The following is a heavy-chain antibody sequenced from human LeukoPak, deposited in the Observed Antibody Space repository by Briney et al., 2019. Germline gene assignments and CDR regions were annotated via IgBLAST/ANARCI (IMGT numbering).Heavy chain of an antibody. CDR2: IKQDGSEK. Sequence: PGGSLRLSCAASGFTFSSYWMSWVRQAPGKGLEWVANIKQDGSEKYYVDSVKGRFTISRDNAKNSLYLQMNSLRAEDTAVYYCARVRSAAAIKAPDVWGQGTTVTVSS. D-gene: IGHD2-2*02. V-gene: IGHV3-7*04. J-gene: IGHJ6*02. CDR3: ARVRSAAAIKAPDV. CDR1: GFTFSSYW.